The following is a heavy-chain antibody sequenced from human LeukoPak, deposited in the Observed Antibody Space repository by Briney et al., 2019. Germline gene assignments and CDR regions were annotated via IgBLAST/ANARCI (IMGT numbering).Heavy chain of an antibody. Sequence: PSETLSLTCTVSGGSISSYYWSWIRQPPGKGLEWIGYIYYSGSTNYNPSLKSRVTISVDTSKNQFSLKLSSVTAADTAVYYCARSLAWRYYYMDVWGKGTTVTVSS. J-gene: IGHJ6*03. CDR1: GGSISSYY. D-gene: IGHD3/OR15-3a*01. CDR3: ARSLAWRYYYMDV. CDR2: IYYSGST. V-gene: IGHV4-59*08.